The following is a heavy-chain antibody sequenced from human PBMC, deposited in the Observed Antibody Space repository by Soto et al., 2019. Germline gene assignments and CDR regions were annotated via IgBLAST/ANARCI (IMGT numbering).Heavy chain of an antibody. D-gene: IGHD2-15*01. V-gene: IGHV1-69*01. J-gene: IGHJ6*02. CDR2: IIPIFGTA. Sequence: QVQLVQSGAEVKKPGSSVKVSCKASGGTFSSYAISWVRQAPGQGLEWMGGIIPIFGTANYAQKFQGRVTINADESRSTAYMELSSLRSEDTAVYYCARGTYCSGGSCYSTQLYCYYYYGMDVWGQGSTVTVSS. CDR1: GGTFSSYA. CDR3: ARGTYCSGGSCYSTQLYCYYYYGMDV.